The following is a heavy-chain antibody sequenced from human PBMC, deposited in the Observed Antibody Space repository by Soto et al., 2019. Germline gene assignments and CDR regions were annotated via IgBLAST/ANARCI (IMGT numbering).Heavy chain of an antibody. CDR1: GFSFSDYY. CDR2: ISSDSTYI. Sequence: GGSLRLSCAASGFSFSDYYMSWIRQAPGKGLEWLSYISSDSTYINYADSVTGRFTISIDHAKNSLYLQMTNMDPVDTATYYCAHYRIFGDYMYYFDSWGQGTLVTVSS. D-gene: IGHD4-17*01. V-gene: IGHV3-11*03. CDR3: AHYRIFGDYMYYFDS. J-gene: IGHJ4*02.